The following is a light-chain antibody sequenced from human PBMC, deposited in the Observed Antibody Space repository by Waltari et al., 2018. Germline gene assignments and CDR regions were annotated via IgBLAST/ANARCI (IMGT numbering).Light chain of an antibody. V-gene: IGKV1-39*01. CDR3: QQTYTTSWT. J-gene: IGKJ1*01. Sequence: DIQMDKSPCSLSASVEDRVTITCRASQGISNYLNWYQQKPGKAPKLLIYAASSLQGGVPSRFSGSGSGTDFTLTITNLQPEDLANYYCQQTYTTSWTFGQGTKVEI. CDR1: QGISNY. CDR2: AAS.